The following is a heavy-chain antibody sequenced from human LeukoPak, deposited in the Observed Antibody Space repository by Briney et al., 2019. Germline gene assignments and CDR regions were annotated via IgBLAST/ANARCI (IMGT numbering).Heavy chain of an antibody. CDR2: IYTSGST. CDR3: ARELGYDYVWGSFYNWFDP. V-gene: IGHV4-4*07. CDR1: GGSISSYY. Sequence: SETLSLTCTVSGGSISSYYWSWIRQPAGKGLEGIGRIYTSGSTNYNPSLKSRVTMSVDTSKNQFSLKLSSVTAADTAVYYCARELGYDYVWGSFYNWFDPWGQGTLVTVSS. D-gene: IGHD3-16*01. J-gene: IGHJ5*02.